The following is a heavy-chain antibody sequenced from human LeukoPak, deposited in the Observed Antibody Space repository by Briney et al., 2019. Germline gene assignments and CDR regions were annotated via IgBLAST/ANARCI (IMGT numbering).Heavy chain of an antibody. CDR2: IRYDGSNK. CDR3: ACGGSGSYCNSYYFDY. D-gene: IGHD3-10*01. CDR1: GFTFSSYG. V-gene: IGHV3-30*02. Sequence: GGSLRLSCAASGFTFSSYGMYWVRQAPGKGLEWVAFIRYDGSNKYYADSVKGRFTVSRDNSKNSLYLQMNSLRAEDTAVYYCACGGSGSYCNSYYFDYWGQGTLVTVSS. J-gene: IGHJ4*02.